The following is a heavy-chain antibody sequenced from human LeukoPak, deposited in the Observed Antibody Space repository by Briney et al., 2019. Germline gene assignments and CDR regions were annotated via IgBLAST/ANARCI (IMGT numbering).Heavy chain of an antibody. CDR1: GDSISSYY. CDR3: ARVSLGGVYFDY. Sequence: SETLSLTCTVSGDSISSYYWSCIRQPPGKGLEWIGYIYYSGSTNYNPSLKSRVTISVDASKNQFSLKLSSVTAADTAVYYCARVSLGGVYFDYWGQGTLVTVSS. V-gene: IGHV4-59*01. J-gene: IGHJ4*02. D-gene: IGHD3-16*01. CDR2: IYYSGST.